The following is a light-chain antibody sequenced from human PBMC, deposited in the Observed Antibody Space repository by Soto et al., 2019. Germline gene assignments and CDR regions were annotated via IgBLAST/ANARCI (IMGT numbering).Light chain of an antibody. V-gene: IGKV3D-15*01. CDR2: GAS. Sequence: DIVLTQSPATLSLSPGERATLSCRASQSVRTKLAWYQQKPGQAPRLLIYGASSRATGIPARFSGSGSGTEFTLTISSLQSEDSGVYYCQQYNKWPAEITFGQGTRLEIK. CDR1: QSVRTK. CDR3: QQYNKWPAEIT. J-gene: IGKJ5*01.